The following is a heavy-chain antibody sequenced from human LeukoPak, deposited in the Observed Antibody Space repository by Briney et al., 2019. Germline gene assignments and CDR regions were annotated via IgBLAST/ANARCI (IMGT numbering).Heavy chain of an antibody. CDR3: ARTTEGGYTYGYFYYYYMDV. J-gene: IGHJ6*03. CDR2: IYYSGST. D-gene: IGHD5-18*01. CDR1: GGSISSYY. V-gene: IGHV4-59*01. Sequence: SEALSLTCTVSGGSISSYYWSWIRQPPGKGLEWIAYIYYSGSTNYNPSLKSRVTISVDTSKNQFSLKLRSVTAADTAVYYCARTTEGGYTYGYFYYYYMDVWGKGTTVTISS.